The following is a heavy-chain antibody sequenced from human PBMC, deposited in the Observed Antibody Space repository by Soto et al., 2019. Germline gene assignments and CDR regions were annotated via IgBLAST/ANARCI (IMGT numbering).Heavy chain of an antibody. J-gene: IGHJ1*01. CDR1: GYTFTSYG. D-gene: IGHD4-17*01. CDR3: TKDSGARPVYFQD. CDR2: ITPLKGNT. V-gene: IGHV1-18*01. Sequence: QVLLVQSGAEVKKPGASVTVSCKASGYTFTSYGISWVRQAPGQGLEWMGWITPLKGNTQYSQKFQGRVIMTTDTSTNTAYLEMRRLTSDDTAVYYCTKDSGARPVYFQDWGQGTLVTVFS.